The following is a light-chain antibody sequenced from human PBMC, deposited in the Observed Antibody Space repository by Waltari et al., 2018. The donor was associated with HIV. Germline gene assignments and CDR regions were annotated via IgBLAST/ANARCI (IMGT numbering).Light chain of an antibody. V-gene: IGLV1-44*01. CDR2: SNN. J-gene: IGLJ3*02. CDR3: AAWDDSLNAWV. CDR1: SSQVGSNI. Sequence: QSVLAQPPSASGTPGQRVTISCSGSSSQVGSNIVNWYQQVPGPAPQLLIYSNNQRPSGVPYRFSGSNSCTSAALAISGLPSEDEADYYCAAWDDSLNAWVFGGGTKLTVL.